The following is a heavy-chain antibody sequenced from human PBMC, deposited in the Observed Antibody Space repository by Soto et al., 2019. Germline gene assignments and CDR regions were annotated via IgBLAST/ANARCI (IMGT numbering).Heavy chain of an antibody. D-gene: IGHD1-26*01. CDR3: ARDTGSYGYWEY. J-gene: IGHJ4*02. CDR1: GFTFSSYS. V-gene: IGHV3-21*01. CDR2: ISSSSSYI. Sequence: GGSLRLSCAASGFTFSSYSMNWVRQSPGKGLEWVSSISSSSSYIYYADSVKGRFTISRDNAKNSLYLQMNSLRAEDTAVYYCARDTGSYGYWEYWGQGTLVTLSS.